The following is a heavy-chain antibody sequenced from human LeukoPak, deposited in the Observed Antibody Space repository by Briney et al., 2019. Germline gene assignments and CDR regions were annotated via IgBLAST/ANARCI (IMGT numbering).Heavy chain of an antibody. V-gene: IGHV3-23*01. D-gene: IGHD1-7*01. CDR3: AKEGGTGTRFDY. J-gene: IGHJ4*02. CDR2: ISGSGTGT. CDR1: GFTFSSSA. Sequence: GGSLRLSCAASGFTFSSSAMSWVRQAPGKGLYWVSAISGSGTGTYYADSVKGRFTISRDDSKNTLYLQMNSLRAEDTAVYYCAKEGGTGTRFDYWGQGTLVTVSS.